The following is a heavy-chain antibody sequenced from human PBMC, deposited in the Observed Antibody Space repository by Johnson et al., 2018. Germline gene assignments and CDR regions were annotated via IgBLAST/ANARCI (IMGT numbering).Heavy chain of an antibody. Sequence: VQLQESGGGVVQPGGSLRLSCAGSGFIFSSYGMHWVRQAPGKGLEWVSSISSSTSYIYYADSVKGRFTISRDNAKNSLYLQMNSLRAEDTAVYYCARKVQQLVPPYYYYGRDVWGQGTTVTVSS. CDR2: ISSSTSYI. CDR3: ARKVQQLVPPYYYYGRDV. D-gene: IGHD6-6*01. CDR1: GFIFSSYG. V-gene: IGHV3-21*01. J-gene: IGHJ6*02.